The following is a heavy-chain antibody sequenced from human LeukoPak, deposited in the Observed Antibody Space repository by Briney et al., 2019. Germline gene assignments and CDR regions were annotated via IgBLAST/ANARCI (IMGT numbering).Heavy chain of an antibody. Sequence: TGGSLRLSCAASGFTFSSYAMSWVRQAPGMGLEWLSYISASRGITYYADSVKGRFTISRDNAKNSLYLQMNSLRAEDTAVYYCVRGSLASGVVVYYYYYLDVWGKGTTVTVSS. J-gene: IGHJ6*03. V-gene: IGHV3-48*01. CDR1: GFTFSSYA. CDR3: VRGSLASGVVVYYYYYLDV. CDR2: ISASRGIT. D-gene: IGHD3-3*01.